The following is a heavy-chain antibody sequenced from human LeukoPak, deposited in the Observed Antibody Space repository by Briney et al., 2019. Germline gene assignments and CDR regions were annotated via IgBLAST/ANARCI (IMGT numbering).Heavy chain of an antibody. CDR3: ARHATRITMVRGAKRVNWFDP. Sequence: SETLSLTCTVSGGSISSHTYSWGWIRQPPGKGLEWIGTLSYSAHTFYSSSLKSRVTMSVDTSKNQFSLKLSSVTAADTAVYYCARHATRITMVRGAKRVNWFDPWGQGTLVTVSS. CDR2: LSYSAHT. CDR1: GGSISSHTYS. V-gene: IGHV4-39*07. J-gene: IGHJ5*02. D-gene: IGHD3-10*01.